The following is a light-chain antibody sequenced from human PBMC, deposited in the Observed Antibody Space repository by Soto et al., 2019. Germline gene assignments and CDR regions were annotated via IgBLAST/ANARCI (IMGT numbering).Light chain of an antibody. J-gene: IGKJ2*01. V-gene: IGKV1-6*01. Sequence: AIQMTQSPSSLSASVGDRVTITCRASQGIRNDLGWYQQKPGKAPKLLIYAASSLETGVPSRFSGSGSGTDFTLTISSLQPEDFATYYCPQDYIYTPTFGQGTKLEIK. CDR1: QGIRND. CDR3: PQDYIYTPT. CDR2: AAS.